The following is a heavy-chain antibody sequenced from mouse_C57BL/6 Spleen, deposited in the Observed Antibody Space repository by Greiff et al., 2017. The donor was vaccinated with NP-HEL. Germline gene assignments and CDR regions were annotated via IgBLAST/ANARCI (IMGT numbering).Heavy chain of an antibody. CDR2: IYPGSGST. J-gene: IGHJ2*01. Sequence: QVQLQQPGAELVKPGASVKMSCKASGYTFTSYWITWVKQRPGQGLEWIGDIYPGSGSTNYNEKFKSKATLTVDTSSSTAYMQRSSLTSEDSAVYYCAGSYYGSSGYFDYWGQGTTLTVSS. V-gene: IGHV1-55*01. D-gene: IGHD1-1*01. CDR3: AGSYYGSSGYFDY. CDR1: GYTFTSYW.